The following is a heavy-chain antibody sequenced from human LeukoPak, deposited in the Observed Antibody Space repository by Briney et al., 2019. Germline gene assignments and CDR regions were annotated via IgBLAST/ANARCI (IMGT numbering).Heavy chain of an antibody. D-gene: IGHD6-13*01. Sequence: ASVKVSCKVSGYTLTELSMHWVRQAPGKGGEGMGGFYPEDVETIYAQMFHGRVTMTEDTSTDTAYMELSSLRSEDTAVYYCATDRVAAAGTAGEMVYWGQGTLVTVSS. CDR2: FYPEDVET. CDR3: ATDRVAAAGTAGEMVY. V-gene: IGHV1-24*01. CDR1: GYTLTELS. J-gene: IGHJ4*02.